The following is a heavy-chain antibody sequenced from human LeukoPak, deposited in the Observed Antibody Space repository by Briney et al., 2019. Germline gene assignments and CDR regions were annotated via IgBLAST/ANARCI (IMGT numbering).Heavy chain of an antibody. D-gene: IGHD1-26*01. Sequence: AGGSLRLSCAASGFTFSSYNINWVRQAPGKAMEWVSSITSSATYIFYADSVKGRFTISRDNAKNSLYLQMDSLGPEDTAVYYCARDPYSGNYGNDYYYYMDVWGKGTTVTISS. CDR1: GFTFSSYN. V-gene: IGHV3-21*01. J-gene: IGHJ6*03. CDR2: ITSSATYI. CDR3: ARDPYSGNYGNDYYYYMDV.